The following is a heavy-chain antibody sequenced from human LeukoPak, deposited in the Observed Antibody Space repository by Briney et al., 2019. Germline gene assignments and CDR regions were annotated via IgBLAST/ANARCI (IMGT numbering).Heavy chain of an antibody. V-gene: IGHV4-34*01. CDR3: ARDEKYYGFDY. CDR1: GGSFSGYY. CDR2: INHSGST. Sequence: SETLSLTCAVYGGSFSGYYWSWIRQPPGKGLEWIGEINHSGSTNYNPSLKSRVTISVDTSKNQFSLKLSSVTAADTAVYYCARDEKYYGFDYWGQGTLVTVSS. D-gene: IGHD3-10*01. J-gene: IGHJ4*02.